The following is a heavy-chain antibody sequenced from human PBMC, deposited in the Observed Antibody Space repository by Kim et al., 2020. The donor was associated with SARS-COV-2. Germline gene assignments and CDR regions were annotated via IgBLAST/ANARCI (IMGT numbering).Heavy chain of an antibody. V-gene: IGHV3-53*04. CDR2: IYSGGST. CDR1: GFTVSSNY. CDR3: ARDRVVRGVNSRYYYSGRDV. D-gene: IGHD3-10*01. J-gene: IGHJ6*02. Sequence: GGSLRLSCAASGFTVSSNYMSWVRQAPGKGLEWVSVIYSGGSTYYADSVKGRFTISRHNSKNTLYLQMNSLRAEDTAVYYCARDRVVRGVNSRYYYSGRDVWGQGTTVTVSS.